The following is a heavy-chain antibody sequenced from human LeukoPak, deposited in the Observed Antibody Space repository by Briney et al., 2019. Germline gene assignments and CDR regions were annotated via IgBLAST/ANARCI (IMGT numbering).Heavy chain of an antibody. Sequence: GGSLRLSCAASGFTFNTYGMHWVRQAPGKGLEWVAFIRYDGSNKYYADSVKGRFTISRDNSKNTLYLQMDSLRAEDTAVYYCAKDGGYYSGHFDYWGQGTLVTVSS. J-gene: IGHJ4*02. CDR2: IRYDGSNK. D-gene: IGHD3-22*01. CDR1: GFTFNTYG. CDR3: AKDGGYYSGHFDY. V-gene: IGHV3-30*02.